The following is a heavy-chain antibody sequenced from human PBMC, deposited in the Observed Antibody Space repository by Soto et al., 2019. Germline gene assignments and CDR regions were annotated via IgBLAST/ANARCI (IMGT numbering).Heavy chain of an antibody. CDR3: ARELFGAARGYFDY. D-gene: IGHD6-6*01. CDR2: INPSGGST. CDR1: GGTFSSYA. V-gene: IGHV1-46*01. J-gene: IGHJ4*02. Sequence: ASVKVSCKASGGTFSSYAISWVRQALGQGLEWMGIINPSGGSTSYAQKFQGRVTMTRDTSASTAYMELSSLRSEDTAVYYCARELFGAARGYFDYWGQGTLVTVSS.